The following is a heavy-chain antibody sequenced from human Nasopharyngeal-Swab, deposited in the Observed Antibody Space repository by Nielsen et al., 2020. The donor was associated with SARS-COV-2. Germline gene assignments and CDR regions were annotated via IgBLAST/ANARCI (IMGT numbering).Heavy chain of an antibody. CDR2: IYYSGST. V-gene: IGHV4-59*11. J-gene: IGHJ4*02. Sequence: SETLSLTCTVSGGSISSHYWSWIRQPPGKGLEWIGYIYYSGSTNYNPSLKSRVTISVDTSKNQFSLKLSSVTAADTAVYYCARGSGYYDSSGYSDYWGQGTLVTVSS. CDR1: GGSISSHY. CDR3: ARGSGYYDSSGYSDY. D-gene: IGHD3-22*01.